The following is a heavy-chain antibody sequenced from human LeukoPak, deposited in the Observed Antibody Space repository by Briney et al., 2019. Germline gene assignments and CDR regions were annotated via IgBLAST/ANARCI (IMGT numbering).Heavy chain of an antibody. CDR1: GGSISSSSYY. D-gene: IGHD3-10*01. Sequence: SETLSLTCTVSGGSISSSSYYWGWIRQPPGKGLEWIGSIYYSGSTYYNPSLKSRVTISVDTSKNQFSLKLSSVTAADTAVYYCARDAPYYYGSGSYGYWFDPWGQGTLVTVSS. J-gene: IGHJ5*02. CDR3: ARDAPYYYGSGSYGYWFDP. V-gene: IGHV4-39*07. CDR2: IYYSGST.